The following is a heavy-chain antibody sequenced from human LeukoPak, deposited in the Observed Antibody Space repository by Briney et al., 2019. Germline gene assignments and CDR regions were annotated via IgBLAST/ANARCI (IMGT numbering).Heavy chain of an antibody. D-gene: IGHD1-26*01. J-gene: IGHJ4*02. Sequence: SETLSLTCAVYGGSFSGYYWSWIRQPPGKGLEWIGEINHSGSTNYNPSLKSRVTISVDTSKNQFSLKLSSVTAADTAVYYCARFSSGSYDYWGQGPWSPSPQ. CDR3: ARFSSGSYDY. V-gene: IGHV4-34*01. CDR2: INHSGST. CDR1: GGSFSGYY.